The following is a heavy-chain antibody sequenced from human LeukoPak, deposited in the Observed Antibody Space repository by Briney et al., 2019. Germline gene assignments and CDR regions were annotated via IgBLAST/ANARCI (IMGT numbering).Heavy chain of an antibody. D-gene: IGHD1-26*01. CDR3: ARDLSVQWELLMFDY. CDR2: ISSSSSYI. CDR1: GFSFSSYT. J-gene: IGHJ4*02. V-gene: IGHV3-21*01. Sequence: PGGSLRLSCAASGFSFSSYTMNWVRQAPGKGLEWVSSISSSSSYIYYADSVKGQFTISRDNAKNSLYLQMNSLRAEDTAVYYCARDLSVQWELLMFDYWGQGTLVTVSS.